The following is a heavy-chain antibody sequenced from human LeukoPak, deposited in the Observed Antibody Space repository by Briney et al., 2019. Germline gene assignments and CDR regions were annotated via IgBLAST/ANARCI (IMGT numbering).Heavy chain of an antibody. CDR1: GYTFTGYY. J-gene: IGHJ4*02. CDR3: ASYYCSGGSCYPGRYFAC. CDR2: INPNSGAT. D-gene: IGHD2-15*01. Sequence: ASVSVSCTASGYTFTGYYMRWVRQAPGQGLEWMGWINPNSGATNYAQKFQGRVTITRDTSISTAYMELSRLRSDDTAVYYCASYYCSGGSCYPGRYFACWGQGSLVTVSA. V-gene: IGHV1-2*02.